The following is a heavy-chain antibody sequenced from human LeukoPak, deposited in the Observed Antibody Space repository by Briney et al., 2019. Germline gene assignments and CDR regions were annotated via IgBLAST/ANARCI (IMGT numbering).Heavy chain of an antibody. CDR1: GFTFSDYY. J-gene: IGHJ6*03. Sequence: GGSLRLSCAASGFTFSDYYMSWIRQAPGKGLEWVSYISSSGSTIYYADSVKGRFTISRDNAKNSLYLQMNSLRAEDTAVYYCARDAMRYYYYYMDVWGKGTTVIVSS. CDR2: ISSSGSTI. CDR3: ARDAMRYYYYYMDV. V-gene: IGHV3-11*04.